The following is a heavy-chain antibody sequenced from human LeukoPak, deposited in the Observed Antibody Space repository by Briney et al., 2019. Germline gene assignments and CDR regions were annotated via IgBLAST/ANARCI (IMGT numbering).Heavy chain of an antibody. D-gene: IGHD3-10*02. Sequence: PGGSQRLSCAASGVTFSTYPMSWVRQTPEKGLGWGSVINDNGDTTFYADSVRGRFTISRDNSKNTLYLQMNSLRAEDTAVYYCSELGITMIGGVWGKGTTVTISS. V-gene: IGHV3-23*01. CDR3: SELGITMIGGV. J-gene: IGHJ6*04. CDR1: GVTFSTYP. CDR2: INDNGDTT.